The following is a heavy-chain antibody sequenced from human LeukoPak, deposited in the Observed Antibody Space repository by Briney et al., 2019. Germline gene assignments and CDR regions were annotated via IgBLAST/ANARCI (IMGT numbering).Heavy chain of an antibody. Sequence: GASVKVSCKASGYTFTSYGISWVRQAPGQGLEWVGWISAYNGNTNYAQKLQGRVTMTTDTSTSTAYMELRSLRSDDTAVYYCARDRMGTMSEPDDYWGQGTLVTVSS. CDR2: ISAYNGNT. CDR1: GYTFTSYG. J-gene: IGHJ4*02. D-gene: IGHD1-7*01. CDR3: ARDRMGTMSEPDDY. V-gene: IGHV1-18*01.